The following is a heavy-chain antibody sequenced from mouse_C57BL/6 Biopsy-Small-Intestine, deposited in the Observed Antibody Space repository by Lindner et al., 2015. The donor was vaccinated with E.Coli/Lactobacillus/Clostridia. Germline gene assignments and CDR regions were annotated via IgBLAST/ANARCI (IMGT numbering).Heavy chain of an antibody. CDR2: INPSYGST. Sequence: VQLQESGPELVKPGASVKISCEASGYSFTDYNLNWVKQSSGESLEWIAIINPSYGSTTYNPKFKDKATLSVDQSSSTASMQLNSLTSEDSAVYYCARHGNYFDFWGQGTTLTVSS. D-gene: IGHD2-1*01. CDR1: GYSFTDYN. V-gene: IGHV1-39*01. CDR3: ARHGNYFDF. J-gene: IGHJ2*01.